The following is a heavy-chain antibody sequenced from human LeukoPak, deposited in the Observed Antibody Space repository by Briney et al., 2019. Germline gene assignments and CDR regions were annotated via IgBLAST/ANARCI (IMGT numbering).Heavy chain of an antibody. V-gene: IGHV1-18*01. J-gene: IGHJ5*02. Sequence: EASVKVSCKASGYTFTSYGISWVRQAPGQGLEWMGWISAYNGNTNYAQKLQGTVTMTTDTSTSTAYMELRSLRSDDTAVYYCARGRGRDVVPAAIAWFDPWGQGTLVTVSS. CDR3: ARGRGRDVVPAAIAWFDP. CDR1: GYTFTSYG. D-gene: IGHD2-2*01. CDR2: ISAYNGNT.